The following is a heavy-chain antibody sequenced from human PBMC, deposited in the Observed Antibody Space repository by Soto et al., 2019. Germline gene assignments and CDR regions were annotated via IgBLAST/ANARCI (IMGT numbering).Heavy chain of an antibody. CDR1: GGTFSSYT. J-gene: IGHJ6*03. CDR3: ARGGEPTYYYYMDV. D-gene: IGHD1-26*01. CDR2: IIPILGIA. Sequence: SVKVSCKASGGTFSSYTITWVRQAPGQGLEWMGRIIPILGIANYAQKFQGRVTITADKSTSTAYMEVSSLRSEDTAVYYCARGGEPTYYYYMDVWGKGTTVTVSS. V-gene: IGHV1-69*02.